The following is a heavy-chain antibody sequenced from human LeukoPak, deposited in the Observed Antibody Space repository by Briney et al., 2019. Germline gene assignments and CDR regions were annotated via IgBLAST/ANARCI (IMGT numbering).Heavy chain of an antibody. Sequence: PSETLSLTCTVPGGSISSSSYYWGWIRQPPGKGLEWIGSIYYSGSTYYNPSLKSRVTISVDTSKNQFSLKLSSVTAADTAVYYCARYIDSSGYYPPIYGMDVWGQGTTVTVSS. CDR2: IYYSGST. V-gene: IGHV4-39*01. J-gene: IGHJ6*02. CDR3: ARYIDSSGYYPPIYGMDV. D-gene: IGHD3-22*01. CDR1: GGSISSSSYY.